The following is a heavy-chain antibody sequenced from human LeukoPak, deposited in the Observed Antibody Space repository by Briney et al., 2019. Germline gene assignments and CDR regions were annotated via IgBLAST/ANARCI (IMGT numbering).Heavy chain of an antibody. J-gene: IGHJ5*02. V-gene: IGHV1-2*02. D-gene: IGHD3-9*01. CDR1: GYTFSAYY. CDR2: INPKSGDT. CDR3: ARGRGVRYFGKSNWFDP. Sequence: ASVKVSCKASGYTFSAYYMHWVRQAPGQGLEWMGWINPKSGDTNYAQKFQGRVTITRNTSISTAYMELSSLRSEDTAVYYCARGRGVRYFGKSNWFDPWGQGTLVTVSS.